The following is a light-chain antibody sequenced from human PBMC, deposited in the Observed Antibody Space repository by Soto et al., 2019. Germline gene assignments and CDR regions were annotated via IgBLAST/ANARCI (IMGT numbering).Light chain of an antibody. CDR3: QQYYSPLWT. J-gene: IGKJ1*01. Sequence: DIVMTQSPDSLAVSLGERVTVTCNSSQSLFDSSTNKNYLAWYQQKPGQPPKLLIYWASARESGVPDRFSGSGSGTHFTLTINTLQGEDVAVYYCQQYYSPLWTFGQGSKVEVK. CDR2: WAS. V-gene: IGKV4-1*01. CDR1: QSLFDSSTNKNY.